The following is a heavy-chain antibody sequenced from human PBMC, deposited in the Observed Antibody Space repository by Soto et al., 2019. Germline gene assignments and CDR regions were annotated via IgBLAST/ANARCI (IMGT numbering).Heavy chain of an antibody. CDR3: PIAVAGISYSYYGMDV. J-gene: IGHJ6*02. CDR2: INYSGST. CDR1: GGSFTGYY. V-gene: IGHV4-34*01. D-gene: IGHD6-19*01. Sequence: SETLSLTCAVYGGSFTGYYWTWIRQTPGKGLEWIGEINYSGSTYYNPSLKSRVTISVDTSKNQFSLKLSSVSAADTAVYYCPIAVAGISYSYYGMDVWGQGTTVTVSS.